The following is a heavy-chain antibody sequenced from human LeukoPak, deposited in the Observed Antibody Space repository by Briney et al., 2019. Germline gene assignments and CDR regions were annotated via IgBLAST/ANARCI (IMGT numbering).Heavy chain of an antibody. J-gene: IGHJ4*02. CDR2: INPNSGGT. D-gene: IGHD6-19*01. V-gene: IGHV1-2*02. Sequence: ASVKVSCKAAGYTLTGCYMHWVRQAPGQGLEWMGWINPNSGGTNYAQKFQGRVTMTRDTSISTAYMELSRLISDDTAVYYCTRGAVAAEVGTNFDYWGQGALVTVPS. CDR1: GYTLTGCY. CDR3: TRGAVAAEVGTNFDY.